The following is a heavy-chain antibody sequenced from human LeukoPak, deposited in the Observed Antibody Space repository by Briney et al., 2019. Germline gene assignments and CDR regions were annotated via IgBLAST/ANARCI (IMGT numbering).Heavy chain of an antibody. V-gene: IGHV4-59*12. CDR1: GGSISSYY. Sequence: SETLSLTCTVSGGSISSYYWSWIRQPPGKGLEWIGYIYYSGSTNYNPSLKSRVTISVDTSKNQFSLKLSSVTAADTAVYYCARVVLRFLEWSSNYYYYYMDVWGKGTTVTVSS. CDR2: IYYSGST. J-gene: IGHJ6*03. D-gene: IGHD3-3*01. CDR3: ARVVLRFLEWSSNYYYYYMDV.